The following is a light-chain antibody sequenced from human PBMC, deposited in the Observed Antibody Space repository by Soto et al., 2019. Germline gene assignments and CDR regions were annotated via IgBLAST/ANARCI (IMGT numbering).Light chain of an antibody. CDR1: SSDVGGYNY. CDR3: SSYTSSSTAVDV. V-gene: IGLV2-14*01. CDR2: EVS. J-gene: IGLJ1*01. Sequence: QSALTQPASVSGSPGQSITISCTGTSSDVGGYNYVSWYQQHPGKAPKLMIYEVSNRPSGVSNRFSGSKSGNTASLTISGLQAEDEADYYCSSYTSSSTAVDVFGTGTKLTVL.